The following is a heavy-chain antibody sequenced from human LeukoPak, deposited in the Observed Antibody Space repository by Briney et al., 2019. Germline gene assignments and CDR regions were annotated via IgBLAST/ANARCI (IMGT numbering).Heavy chain of an antibody. CDR3: ARGHFRALWFGEPYYFDY. V-gene: IGHV4-39*07. CDR2: IFYSGST. CDR1: SGSISTSNYY. J-gene: IGHJ4*02. D-gene: IGHD3-10*01. Sequence: PSETLSLTCTVSSGSISTSNYYWGWVRQPPGKALEWIGNIFYSGSTYYSPSLKSRVTISLDTSRNQFSLKLNSVTAADTAVYYCARGHFRALWFGEPYYFDYWGQGTLVTVSS.